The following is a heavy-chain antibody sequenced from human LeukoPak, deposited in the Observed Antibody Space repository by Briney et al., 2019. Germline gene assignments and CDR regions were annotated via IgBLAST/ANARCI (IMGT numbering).Heavy chain of an antibody. J-gene: IGHJ6*02. CDR3: ARDLWDWAVAGTGPYYYGMDV. CDR2: IYSSGST. CDR1: GFTVSSNY. D-gene: IGHD6-19*01. Sequence: PGGSLRLSCAASGFTVSSNYMSWVRQAPGKGLEWVSVIYSSGSTYYADSVKGRFTISRDNSKNTLYLQMNSLRAEDTAVYYCARDLWDWAVAGTGPYYYGMDVWGQGTTVTVSS. V-gene: IGHV3-53*01.